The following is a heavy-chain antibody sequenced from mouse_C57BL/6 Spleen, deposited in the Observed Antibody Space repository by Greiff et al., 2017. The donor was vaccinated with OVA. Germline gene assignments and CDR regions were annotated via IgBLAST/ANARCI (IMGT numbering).Heavy chain of an antibody. Sequence: VQRVESGPGLVQPSQSLSITCTVSGFSLTSYGVHWVRQSPGKGLEWLGVIWSGGSTDYNAAFISRLSISKDNSKSQVYFKMNSLQADDAAIYYWARNSGGNGGYYGAMDYWGQGTSVTVSS. CDR1: GFSLTSYG. CDR3: ARNSGGNGGYYGAMDY. CDR2: IWSGGST. J-gene: IGHJ4*01. V-gene: IGHV2-2*01. D-gene: IGHD2-3*01.